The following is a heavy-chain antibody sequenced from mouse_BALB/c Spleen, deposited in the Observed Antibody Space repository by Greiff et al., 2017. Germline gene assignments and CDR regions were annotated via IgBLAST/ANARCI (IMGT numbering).Heavy chain of an antibody. V-gene: IGHV5-17*02. CDR2: ISSGSSTI. J-gene: IGHJ4*01. CDR3: ARSAMDY. Sequence: EVKVVESGGGLVQPGGSRKLSCAASGFTFSSFGMHWVRQAPEKGLEWVAYISSGSSTIYYADTVKGRFTISRDNPKNTLFLQMTSLRSEDTAMYYCARSAMDYWGQGTSVTVSS. CDR1: GFTFSSFG.